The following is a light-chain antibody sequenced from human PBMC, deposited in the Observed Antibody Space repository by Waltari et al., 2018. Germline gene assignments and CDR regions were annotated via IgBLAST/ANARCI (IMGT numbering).Light chain of an antibody. V-gene: IGKV3-11*01. Sequence: EIVLTQSPATLSLSPGERATLSCRASQSVSSYLAWYQQKPDQAPRLLIYDASNRATGIPARFSGSGSGTDFTLTISSLEPEDFAVYYCQQYGSSPPYTFGQGTKLEIK. CDR1: QSVSSY. CDR2: DAS. CDR3: QQYGSSPPYT. J-gene: IGKJ2*01.